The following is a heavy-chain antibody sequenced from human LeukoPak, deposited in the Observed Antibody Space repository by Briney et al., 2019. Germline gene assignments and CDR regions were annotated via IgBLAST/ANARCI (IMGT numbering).Heavy chain of an antibody. CDR3: ARAFSSGYGEGY. CDR1: GGTFSSYA. J-gene: IGHJ4*02. V-gene: IGHV1-69*04. Sequence: SVKVSCKASGGTFSSYAISWVRQAPGQGLEWMGRIIPILGIANYAQKFQGRVTITADKSTSTAYMELSSLRSEDTAVYYCARAFSSGYGEGYWGQGTLATVSS. CDR2: IIPILGIA. D-gene: IGHD4-17*01.